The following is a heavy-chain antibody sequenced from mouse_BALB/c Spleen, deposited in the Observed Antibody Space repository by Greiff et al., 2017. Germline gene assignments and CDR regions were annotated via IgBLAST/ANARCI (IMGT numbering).Heavy chain of an antibody. CDR1: GFTFSSYT. Sequence: EVQGVESGGGLVKPGGSLKLSCAASGFTFSSYTMSWVRQTPEKRLEWVATISSGGSYTYYPDSVKGRFTISRDNAKNTLYLQMSSLKSEDTAMYYCTRDYDGYCDYWGQGTTLTVSS. J-gene: IGHJ2*01. CDR2: ISSGGSYT. D-gene: IGHD2-3*01. CDR3: TRDYDGYCDY. V-gene: IGHV5-6-4*01.